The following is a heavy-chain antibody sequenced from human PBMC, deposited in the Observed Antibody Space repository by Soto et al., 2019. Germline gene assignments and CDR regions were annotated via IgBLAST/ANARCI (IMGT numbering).Heavy chain of an antibody. Sequence: SETLSLTCTVSGGSISSYYWSWIRQPPGKGLEWIGYIYYSGSTNYNPSLKSRVTISVDTSKNQFSLKLSSVTAADTAVDYCGRESPITLFDYWGQGALVTVSS. CDR3: GRESPITLFDY. V-gene: IGHV4-59*01. CDR1: GGSISSYY. J-gene: IGHJ4*02. D-gene: IGHD3-16*01. CDR2: IYYSGST.